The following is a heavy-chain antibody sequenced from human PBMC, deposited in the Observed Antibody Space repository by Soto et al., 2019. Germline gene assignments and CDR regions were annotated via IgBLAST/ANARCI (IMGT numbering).Heavy chain of an antibody. CDR3: AKAPYSRYYFDY. CDR1: GFTFSSYA. Sequence: PGGSLRLSCAASGFTFSSYAMSWVRQAPGKGLEWVSAISGSGGSTYYADSVKGRFTISRDNSKNTLYLQMNSLRAEDTAVYYFAKAPYSRYYFDYWGQGTLVPVSS. D-gene: IGHD6-13*01. J-gene: IGHJ4*02. CDR2: ISGSGGST. V-gene: IGHV3-23*01.